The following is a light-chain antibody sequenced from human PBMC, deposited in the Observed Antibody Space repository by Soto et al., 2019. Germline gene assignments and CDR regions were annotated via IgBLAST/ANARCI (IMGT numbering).Light chain of an antibody. V-gene: IGKV1-27*01. CDR3: QKYNSARWT. CDR2: AAS. CDR1: QGNSNY. Sequence: DIQMTQSPSSLSASVGDRVTITCRASQGNSNYLAWYQQKPGKVPKLLIYAASTLQSGVPSRFSGSGSGTDFNLTTSSLQPEDVATYYCQKYNSARWTFGQGTKVEIK. J-gene: IGKJ1*01.